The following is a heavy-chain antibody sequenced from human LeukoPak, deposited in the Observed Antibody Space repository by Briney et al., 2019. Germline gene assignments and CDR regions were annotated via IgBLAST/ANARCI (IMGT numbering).Heavy chain of an antibody. Sequence: PGGSLRLSCAASGFTFSSYAMSWVRQAPGKGLEWVSAISGSGGSTYYTDSVKGRFTISRDNSKNTLYLQMNSLRAEDTAVYYCAKASGRGGAFDIWGQGTMVTVSS. V-gene: IGHV3-23*01. CDR1: GFTFSSYA. J-gene: IGHJ3*02. CDR2: ISGSGGST. CDR3: AKASGRGGAFDI. D-gene: IGHD6-25*01.